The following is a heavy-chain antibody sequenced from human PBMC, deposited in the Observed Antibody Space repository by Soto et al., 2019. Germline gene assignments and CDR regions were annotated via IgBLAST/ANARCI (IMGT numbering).Heavy chain of an antibody. CDR2: IIPIFATV. CDR3: ARGGRGYSSAPRYYFDY. V-gene: IGHV1-69*13. D-gene: IGHD5-18*01. Sequence: ASVKVSCKASGGSFSSNPISWVRQAPGQGLEWMAGIIPIFATVHYAQKFQGRVTITADESTSTAYMELTSLRSEDTAVYFCARGGRGYSSAPRYYFDYWGQGTLVTVSS. CDR1: GGSFSSNP. J-gene: IGHJ4*02.